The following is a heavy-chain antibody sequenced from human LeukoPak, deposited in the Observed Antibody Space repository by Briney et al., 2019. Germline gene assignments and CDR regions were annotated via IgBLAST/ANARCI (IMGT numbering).Heavy chain of an antibody. CDR1: GFTFSTYW. D-gene: IGHD5-18*01. Sequence: PGGSLRLSCAASGFTFSTYWMHWVRQAPGKGLVWVSRIHSDGRSTSYADSVNGRFTISRDNAKNTLYLQMNSLRAEDTAVYYCARDRPGNTAIDYWGQGTLVTLSS. V-gene: IGHV3-74*01. CDR3: ARDRPGNTAIDY. J-gene: IGHJ4*02. CDR2: IHSDGRST.